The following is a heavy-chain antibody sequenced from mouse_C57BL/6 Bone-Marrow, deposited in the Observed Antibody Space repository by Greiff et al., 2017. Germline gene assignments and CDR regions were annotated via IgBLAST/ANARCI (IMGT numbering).Heavy chain of an antibody. CDR2: IDPSDSFT. D-gene: IGHD1-1*01. Sequence: VQLQQPGAELVMPGASVKLSCKASGYTFTSYCMPWVKQRPGQGLEWIGEIDPSDSFTNYKQKFKGKSTLTVDKSSSTTYMQLSSLTSEDAAVYYCARDYGSSYDWYFDVWGTGTTGTVSS. V-gene: IGHV1-69*01. CDR1: GYTFTSYC. J-gene: IGHJ1*03. CDR3: ARDYGSSYDWYFDV.